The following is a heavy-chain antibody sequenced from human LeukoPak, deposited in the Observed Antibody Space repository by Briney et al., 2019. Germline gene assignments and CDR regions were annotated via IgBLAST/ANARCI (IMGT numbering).Heavy chain of an antibody. J-gene: IGHJ5*02. CDR2: IYYSGST. D-gene: IGHD1-1*01. CDR1: GGSISSSSYY. CDR3: ARGLDRGNWFDP. Sequence: SETLSLTCTVSGGSISSSSYYWGWIRQPPGKGLEWIGSIYYSGSTYYNPSLKSRVTISVDTSKNQFSLRLSSVTAADTAVYYCARGLDRGNWFDPWGQGTLVTVSS. V-gene: IGHV4-39*07.